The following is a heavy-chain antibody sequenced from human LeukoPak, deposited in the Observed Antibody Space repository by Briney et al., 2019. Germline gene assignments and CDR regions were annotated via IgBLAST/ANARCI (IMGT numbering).Heavy chain of an antibody. Sequence: GGSLRLSCAASGFTFSSYSMNWVRQAPGKGLEWVSSISSSSSYIYYADSVKGRFTISRDNAKNSLYLQMNSLRAKDTAVYYCARDLGNYGDYWGQGTLVTVSS. CDR3: ARDLGNYGDY. CDR1: GFTFSSYS. CDR2: ISSSSSYI. V-gene: IGHV3-21*01. J-gene: IGHJ4*02. D-gene: IGHD4-11*01.